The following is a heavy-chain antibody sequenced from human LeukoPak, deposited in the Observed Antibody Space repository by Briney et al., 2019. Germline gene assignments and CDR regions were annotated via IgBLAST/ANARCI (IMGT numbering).Heavy chain of an antibody. Sequence: SETLSLTCTVSGYSISSGYYWGWIRQPPGKGLEWIGSIYYSGSTYYNPSLKSRVTISVDTSKNQFSLKLSSVTAADTAVYYRARGKGYDFWSGYWFDYWGQGTLVTVSS. CDR3: ARGKGYDFWSGYWFDY. D-gene: IGHD3-3*01. CDR1: GYSISSGYY. V-gene: IGHV4-38-2*02. CDR2: IYYSGST. J-gene: IGHJ4*02.